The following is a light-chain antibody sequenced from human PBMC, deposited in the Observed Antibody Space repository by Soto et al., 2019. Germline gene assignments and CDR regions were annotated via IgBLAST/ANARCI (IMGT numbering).Light chain of an antibody. CDR3: QQADSFPHS. J-gene: IGKJ4*02. CDR2: AAS. Sequence: DIQMTQSPSSVSASIGDRVTISCRASQSIYKCLVWYQQKPGKAPKLLIYAASSLESGVPSRFSGSGYGTDFTLTISSLQPEDFATYYCQQADSFPHSFGGGTKVEI. V-gene: IGKV1-12*01. CDR1: QSIYKC.